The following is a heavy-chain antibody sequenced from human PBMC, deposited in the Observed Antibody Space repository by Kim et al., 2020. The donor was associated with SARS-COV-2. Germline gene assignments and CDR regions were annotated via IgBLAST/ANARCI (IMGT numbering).Heavy chain of an antibody. J-gene: IGHJ4*01. CDR1: GFTFSSYA. V-gene: IGHV3-23*01. Sequence: GGSLRLSCAASGFTFSSYAMSWIRQAPGKGLEWVSAISGSGGSTYYADSVKGRFTISRDNSKNTLYLQMNSLRAEDTAVYYCAKTARGYYYDSSGYYYVGYWGHGTLVTVSS. CDR3: AKTARGYYYDSSGYYYVGY. D-gene: IGHD3-22*01. CDR2: ISGSGGST.